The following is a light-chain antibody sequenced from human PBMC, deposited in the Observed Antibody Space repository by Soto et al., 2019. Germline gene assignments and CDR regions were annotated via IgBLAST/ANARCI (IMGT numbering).Light chain of an antibody. V-gene: IGKV3-11*01. CDR2: DAS. CDR1: QSVSSY. CDR3: HQRSSWPLT. Sequence: ETVLTQSPATLSLSPEERAMLSCRASQSVSSYLAWYQQKPGQAPRLLISDASNRATGIPDRFSGSGSGTDFTLTISSLEPEDFAVYYCHQRSSWPLTFGGGTKVEIK. J-gene: IGKJ4*01.